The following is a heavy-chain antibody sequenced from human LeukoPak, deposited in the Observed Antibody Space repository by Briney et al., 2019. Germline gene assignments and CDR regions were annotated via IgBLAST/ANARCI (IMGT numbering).Heavy chain of an antibody. V-gene: IGHV1-46*01. CDR3: ARGRSQIWSLNY. J-gene: IGHJ4*02. CDR2: INPSSGST. Sequence: ASVKVSCKASGYTFTSFYVHWVRQAPGQGLEWMGMINPSSGSTSYPQKFQGRVTMTSDTSTSIVYMEVTSLKSDDTAVYYCARGRSQIWSLNYWGQGTLVTVSS. D-gene: IGHD5/OR15-5a*01. CDR1: GYTFTSFY.